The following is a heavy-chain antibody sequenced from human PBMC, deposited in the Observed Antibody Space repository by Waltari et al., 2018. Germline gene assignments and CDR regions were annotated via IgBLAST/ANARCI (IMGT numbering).Heavy chain of an antibody. CDR3: TRDSPSWI. V-gene: IGHV3-74*01. CDR1: GFAFSRFW. CDR2: MNSDGRYT. J-gene: IGHJ3*02. Sequence: EGQLVESGGGLVQPGGSLKLSCAASGFAFSRFWMHWVRQVPGQGLVGVSRMNSDGRYTSYADSVRGRFTVSRDNAKNMVYLQMKSLRAEDTAIYYCTRDSPSWIWGQGTMVSVSS.